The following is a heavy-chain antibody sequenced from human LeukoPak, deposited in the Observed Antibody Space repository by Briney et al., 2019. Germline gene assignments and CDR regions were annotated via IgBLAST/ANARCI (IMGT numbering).Heavy chain of an antibody. CDR3: AKLIAVAGTDDY. CDR1: GFTFSSYW. J-gene: IGHJ4*02. CDR2: INSDGSST. Sequence: PGGSLRLSCAASGFTFSSYWMHWVRQAPGKGLVWVSRINSDGSSTSYADSVKGRFTISRDNAKNTLYLQMNSLRAEDTAVYYCAKLIAVAGTDDYWGQGTLVTVSS. D-gene: IGHD6-19*01. V-gene: IGHV3-74*01.